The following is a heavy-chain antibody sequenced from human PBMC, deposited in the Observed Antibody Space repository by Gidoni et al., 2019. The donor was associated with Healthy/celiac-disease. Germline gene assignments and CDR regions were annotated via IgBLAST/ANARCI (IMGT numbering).Heavy chain of an antibody. Sequence: EVQLVESGGGLVQPGGSLRLSCAAAGFTFRSYEMNWVRQAPGKGLEWVSYISSSGSTIYYADSVKGRFTISRDNAKNSLYLQMNSLRAEDTAVYYCARGRYFDWFGPNNWFDPWGQGTLVTVSS. D-gene: IGHD3-9*01. CDR1: GFTFRSYE. V-gene: IGHV3-48*03. J-gene: IGHJ5*02. CDR3: ARGRYFDWFGPNNWFDP. CDR2: ISSSGSTI.